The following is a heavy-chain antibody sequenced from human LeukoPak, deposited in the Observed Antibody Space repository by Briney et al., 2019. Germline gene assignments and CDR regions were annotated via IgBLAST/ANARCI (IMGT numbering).Heavy chain of an antibody. CDR1: GFTFSSYS. V-gene: IGHV3-21*01. CDR2: ISRISSYI. J-gene: IGHJ4*02. D-gene: IGHD3-22*01. Sequence: KAGGSLRLSWAASGFTFSSYSMRWVRQAPGKGLEWVSSISRISSYIYYADSVKGRFTISRDNAKNSLYLQMNSLRAEDTAVYYCARDSNVYYYDSSGSSPDYFDYWGQGTLVTVSS. CDR3: ARDSNVYYYDSSGSSPDYFDY.